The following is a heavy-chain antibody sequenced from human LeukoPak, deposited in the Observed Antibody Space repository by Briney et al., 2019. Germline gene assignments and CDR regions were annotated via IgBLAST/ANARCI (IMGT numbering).Heavy chain of an antibody. Sequence: SETLSLTCAVYGGSFSDYYWSWIRQPPGKGLEWIGEINHSGSTNYNPSLKSRVTISVDTSKNQFSLKLSSVTAADTAVYYCARGRRGSGSYYNLGIDYWGQGTLVTVSS. D-gene: IGHD3-10*01. J-gene: IGHJ4*02. CDR1: GGSFSDYY. CDR2: INHSGST. CDR3: ARGRRGSGSYYNLGIDY. V-gene: IGHV4-34*01.